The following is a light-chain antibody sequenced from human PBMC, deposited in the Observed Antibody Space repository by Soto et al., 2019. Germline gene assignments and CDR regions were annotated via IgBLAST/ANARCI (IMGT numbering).Light chain of an antibody. Sequence: DIQMTQSPSSLSASVGDRVSITCRASQSIRSHLNWYQHKPGKAPKVLIYAASSLQGGVPSRFSGSGSGTDFTLTIKSLQPEDFETYYCQQSFSSPFTVGPGTKVDIK. J-gene: IGKJ3*01. CDR2: AAS. CDR1: QSIRSH. V-gene: IGKV1-39*01. CDR3: QQSFSSPFT.